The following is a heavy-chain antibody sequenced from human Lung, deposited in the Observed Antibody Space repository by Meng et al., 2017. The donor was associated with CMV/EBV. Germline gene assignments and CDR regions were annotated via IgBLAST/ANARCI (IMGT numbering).Heavy chain of an antibody. J-gene: IGHJ4*02. CDR2: ISTRGTTI. CDR1: GFTFSGYE. CDR3: ATYNGYSLFFDY. V-gene: IGHV3-48*03. Sequence: GESLKIPCAASGFTFSGYEMNWVRQAPGKGLEWVSYISTRGTTIYYADSVKGRFTISRDNAKGSLFLQMNNLRAEDTAIYYCATYNGYSLFFDYWGQGALVXVSS. D-gene: IGHD5-18*01.